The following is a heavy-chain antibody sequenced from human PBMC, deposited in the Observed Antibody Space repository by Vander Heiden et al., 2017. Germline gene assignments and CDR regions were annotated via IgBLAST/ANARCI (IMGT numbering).Heavy chain of an antibody. V-gene: IGHV3-21*01. D-gene: IGHD5-18*01. J-gene: IGHJ6*02. Sequence: EVQLVESGGGLVKPGGSLRLSCAASGFTFSRYSMNWVRQAPGKGLEWVSSISSSSSYIYYADSVKGRFTISRDNAKNSLYLQMNSLRAEDTAVYYCARDRGAASLLYYYYGMDAWGQGTTVTVSS. CDR1: GFTFSRYS. CDR2: ISSSSSYI. CDR3: ARDRGAASLLYYYYGMDA.